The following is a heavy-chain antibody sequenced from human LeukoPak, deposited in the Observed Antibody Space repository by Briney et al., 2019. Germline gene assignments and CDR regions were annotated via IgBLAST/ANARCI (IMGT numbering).Heavy chain of an antibody. D-gene: IGHD3-9*01. Sequence: ASVKVSCKASGYTFTSYAMNWVRQAPGQGLEWMGWISAYNGNTNYAQKLQGRVTMTTDASTSTAYMELRSLRSDDTAVYYCARDDILTGTCDYWGQGTLVTVSS. CDR1: GYTFTSYA. CDR2: ISAYNGNT. V-gene: IGHV1-18*01. J-gene: IGHJ4*02. CDR3: ARDDILTGTCDY.